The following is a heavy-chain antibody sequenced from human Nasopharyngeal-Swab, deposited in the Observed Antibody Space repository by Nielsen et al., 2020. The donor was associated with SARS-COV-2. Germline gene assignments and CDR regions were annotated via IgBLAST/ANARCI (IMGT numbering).Heavy chain of an antibody. Sequence: SETLSLTCTVSGGSISSSSYYWGWIRQPPGKGLEWIGSIYYSGSTYYNPSLKSRVTISVDTSKNQFSLKLSSVTAADTAVYYCARLGWELRLDYWDQGTLVTVSS. CDR1: GGSISSSSYY. J-gene: IGHJ4*02. V-gene: IGHV4-39*01. D-gene: IGHD1-26*01. CDR2: IYYSGST. CDR3: ARLGWELRLDY.